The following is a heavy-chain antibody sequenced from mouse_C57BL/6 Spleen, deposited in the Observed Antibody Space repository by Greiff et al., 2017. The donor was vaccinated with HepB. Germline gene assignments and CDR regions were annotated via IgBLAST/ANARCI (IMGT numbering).Heavy chain of an antibody. Sequence: EVHLVESGGDLVKPGGSLKLSCAASGFTFSSYGMSWVRQTPDKRLEWVATISSGGSYTYYPDSVKGRFTISRDNAKNTRYLQMSSLKSEDTAMYDCARPNDDYDGAWFAYWGQGTLVTVSA. V-gene: IGHV5-6*01. CDR2: ISSGGSYT. CDR3: ARPNDDYDGAWFAY. CDR1: GFTFSSYG. J-gene: IGHJ3*01. D-gene: IGHD2-4*01.